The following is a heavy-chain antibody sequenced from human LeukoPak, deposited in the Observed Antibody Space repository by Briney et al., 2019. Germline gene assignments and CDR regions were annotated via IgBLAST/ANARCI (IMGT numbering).Heavy chain of an antibody. J-gene: IGHJ6*02. Sequence: GASVKVSCKASGGTFSSYAISWVRQAPGQGLEWMGRIIPIFGIANYAQKFQGRVTITADKSTSTAYMELSSLGSEDTAVYYCARGGNCSSTSCQTYYYYGMDVWGQGTTVTVSS. V-gene: IGHV1-69*04. CDR2: IIPIFGIA. CDR3: ARGGNCSSTSCQTYYYYGMDV. D-gene: IGHD2-2*01. CDR1: GGTFSSYA.